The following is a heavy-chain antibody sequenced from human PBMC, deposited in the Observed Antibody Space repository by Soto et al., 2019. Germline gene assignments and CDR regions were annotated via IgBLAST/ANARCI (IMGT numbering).Heavy chain of an antibody. J-gene: IGHJ3*02. CDR3: ARGPIIAHYDFWSGYYGRGYSYGRDAFDI. CDR2: MNPNSGNT. CDR1: GYTFTSYD. V-gene: IGHV1-8*01. D-gene: IGHD3-3*01. Sequence: ASVKVSCKASGYTFTSYDINWVRRATGQGLEWMGWMNPNSGNTGYAQKFQGRVTMTRNTSISTAYMELSSLRSEDTAVYYCARGPIIAHYDFWSGYYGRGYSYGRDAFDIWGQGTMVTVSS.